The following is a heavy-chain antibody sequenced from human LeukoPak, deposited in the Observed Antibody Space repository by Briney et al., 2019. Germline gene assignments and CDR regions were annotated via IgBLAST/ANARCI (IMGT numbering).Heavy chain of an antibody. V-gene: IGHV4-39*01. CDR2: IYYGGGT. J-gene: IGHJ4*02. D-gene: IGHD3-10*01. CDR3: ARQDSASRFTWAPLD. Sequence: SETLSLTCTVSGGSISSSSYYWGWIRQPPGKGLEWLGCIYYGGGTSYNPSLKSRVTISVDTSRNQFSLQLNSVTPEDTAVYYCARQDSASRFTWAPLDWGQGTLVTVSS. CDR1: GGSISSSSYY.